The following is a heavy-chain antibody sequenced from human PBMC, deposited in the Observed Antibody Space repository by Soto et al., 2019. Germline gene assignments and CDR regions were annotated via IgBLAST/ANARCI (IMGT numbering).Heavy chain of an antibody. CDR1: GYTFTSYA. Sequence: ASVKVSCKASGYTFTSYAMHWVRQAPGQRLLWMVCINAGNGNTKYSQKFQGRVTITRDTSASTAYMELSSLRSEDTALYYFARDGPDTAMVYYYYGMDVWGQGTTVTVSS. J-gene: IGHJ6*02. V-gene: IGHV1-3*01. CDR2: INAGNGNT. D-gene: IGHD5-18*01. CDR3: ARDGPDTAMVYYYYGMDV.